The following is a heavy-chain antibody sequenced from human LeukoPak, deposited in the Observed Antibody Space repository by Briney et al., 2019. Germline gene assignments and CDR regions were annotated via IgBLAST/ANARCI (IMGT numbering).Heavy chain of an antibody. Sequence: AGGSLRLSCAASGFTFSSYAMHWVRQAPGKGLEWVAVISYDGSNKYYADSVKGRFTISRDNSKNTLYLQMNSLRAEDTAVYYCARGRPWFNYWGQGTLVTVSS. CDR2: ISYDGSNK. J-gene: IGHJ4*02. CDR3: ARGRPWFNY. D-gene: IGHD6-6*01. CDR1: GFTFSSYA. V-gene: IGHV3-30-3*01.